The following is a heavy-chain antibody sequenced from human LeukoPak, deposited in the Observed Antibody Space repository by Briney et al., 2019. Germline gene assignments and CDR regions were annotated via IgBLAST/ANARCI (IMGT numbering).Heavy chain of an antibody. CDR3: ARLPFPGLGVPAAPGWAFDI. V-gene: IGHV4-61*02. J-gene: IGHJ3*02. Sequence: PSETLSLTCTVSGGSISSGSYYWSWIRQPAGKGLEWIGRIYTSGSTNYNPSLKSRVTMSVDTSKNQFSLKLSSVTAADTAVYYCARLPFPGLGVPAAPGWAFDIWGQGTMVTVSS. CDR2: IYTSGST. CDR1: GGSISSGSYY. D-gene: IGHD2-2*01.